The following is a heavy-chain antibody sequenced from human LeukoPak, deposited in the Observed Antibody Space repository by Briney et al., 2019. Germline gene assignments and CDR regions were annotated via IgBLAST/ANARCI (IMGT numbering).Heavy chain of an antibody. J-gene: IGHJ4*02. Sequence: GGSLRLSCAASGFTFSSYAMSWVRQAPGKGLEWVSTISDNGGSTYYADSVKGRFTISRDNSKNTLFLQMNSLRAEDTAIYYCTKGGTVTTFGHCDFWGQGTLVTVSS. CDR1: GFTFSSYA. D-gene: IGHD4-17*01. V-gene: IGHV3-23*01. CDR3: TKGGTVTTFGHCDF. CDR2: ISDNGGST.